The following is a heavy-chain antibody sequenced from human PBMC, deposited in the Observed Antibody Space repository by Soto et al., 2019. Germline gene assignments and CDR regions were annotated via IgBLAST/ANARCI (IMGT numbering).Heavy chain of an antibody. J-gene: IGHJ4*02. V-gene: IGHV4-30-4*01. CDR2: IYYSGSS. CDR1: GGSISSGDYY. Sequence: SETRSRGWTVSGGSISSGDYYWSWIRQPPGKGLEWIGYIYYSGSSYSNPSLKSRVTMSIDTSENQFSLRLNSVTAADTAIYYCARCYYGSESLYYFDYWGRGTLVTVSS. D-gene: IGHD3-10*01. CDR3: ARCYYGSESLYYFDY.